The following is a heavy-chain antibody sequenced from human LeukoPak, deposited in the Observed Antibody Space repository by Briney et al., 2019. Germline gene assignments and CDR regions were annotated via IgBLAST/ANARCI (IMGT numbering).Heavy chain of an antibody. J-gene: IGHJ3*02. CDR2: ISSNGGST. CDR1: GFTFSSYA. V-gene: IGHV3-64*01. D-gene: IGHD2-2*01. Sequence: PGGSLSLSCAASGFTFSSYAMHWVRQAPGKGVEYVSAISSNGGSTYYSNSVKGRFTISRDNSKNTLYLQMGSLRAEDMAVYYCASAFRAMNAFDIWGQGTMVTVSS. CDR3: ASAFRAMNAFDI.